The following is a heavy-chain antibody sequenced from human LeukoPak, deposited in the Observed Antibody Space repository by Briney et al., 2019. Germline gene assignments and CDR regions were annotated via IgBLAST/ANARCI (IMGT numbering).Heavy chain of an antibody. Sequence: PGGSLRLSCAASGFTFDDCAMHWVQQAPGKGLEWVSGISWNSGSIGYADSVKGRFTISRDNAKNSLYLQMNSLRAEDTAVYYCARAATFLAFDIWGQGTMVTVSS. D-gene: IGHD1-26*01. CDR2: ISWNSGSI. CDR1: GFTFDDCA. CDR3: ARAATFLAFDI. V-gene: IGHV3-9*01. J-gene: IGHJ3*02.